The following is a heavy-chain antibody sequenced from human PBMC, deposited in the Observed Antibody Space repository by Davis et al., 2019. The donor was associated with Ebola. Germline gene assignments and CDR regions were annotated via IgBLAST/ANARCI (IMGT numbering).Heavy chain of an antibody. J-gene: IGHJ6*02. CDR3: AKDPQKWELHYYYGMDV. D-gene: IGHD1-26*01. Sequence: GESLKISCAAYGFTFSSYGMHWVRQAPGKGLEWVAVISYDGSNKYYADSVKGRFTISRDNSKNTLYLQMNSLRAEDTAVYYCAKDPQKWELHYYYGMDVWGQGTTVTVSS. CDR2: ISYDGSNK. V-gene: IGHV3-30*18. CDR1: GFTFSSYG.